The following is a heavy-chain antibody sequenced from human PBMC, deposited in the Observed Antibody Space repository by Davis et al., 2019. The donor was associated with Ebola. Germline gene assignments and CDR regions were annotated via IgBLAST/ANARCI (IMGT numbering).Heavy chain of an antibody. D-gene: IGHD2-2*01. CDR2: ISYDGRNK. Sequence: PGGSLRLSCAASGFTFSSYWMSWVRQAPGTGLEWVAVISYDGRNKYYADSVKGRFTISRDNSKNTLYLQMNSLRAEDTAVYYCAKDEGYCSSTSCYSYYYGMDVWGQGTTVTVSS. CDR1: GFTFSSYW. V-gene: IGHV3-30*18. J-gene: IGHJ6*02. CDR3: AKDEGYCSSTSCYSYYYGMDV.